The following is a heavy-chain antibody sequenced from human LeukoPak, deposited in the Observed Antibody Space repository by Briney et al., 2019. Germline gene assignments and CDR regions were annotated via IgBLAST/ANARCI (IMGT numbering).Heavy chain of an antibody. CDR2: IYYSGST. D-gene: IGHD7-27*01. CDR3: AWGNWGSDY. J-gene: IGHJ4*02. CDR1: GGSISSHY. Sequence: SETLSLTCTVSGGSISSHYWSWIRQPPGKGLEWIGYIYYSGSTNYNPSLKSRVTISVDTSKNQFSLKLSSVTAADTAVYYCAWGNWGSDYWGQGTLVTVSS. V-gene: IGHV4-59*11.